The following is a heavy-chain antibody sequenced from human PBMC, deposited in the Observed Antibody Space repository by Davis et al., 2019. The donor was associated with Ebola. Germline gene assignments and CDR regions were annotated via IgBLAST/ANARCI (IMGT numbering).Heavy chain of an antibody. CDR1: GFTFSSYG. V-gene: IGHV3-30*02. Sequence: GESLKISCAASGFTFSSYGMHWVRQAPGKGLEWVAVIWYDGSNKYYADSVKGRFTISRDNSKNTLYLQMNSLRAEDTAVYYCAKRQELGYCSGGSCYLGFDPWGQGTLVTVSS. J-gene: IGHJ5*02. D-gene: IGHD2-15*01. CDR2: IWYDGSNK. CDR3: AKRQELGYCSGGSCYLGFDP.